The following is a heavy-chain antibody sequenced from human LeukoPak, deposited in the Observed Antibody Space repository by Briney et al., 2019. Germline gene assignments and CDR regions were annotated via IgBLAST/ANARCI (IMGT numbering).Heavy chain of an antibody. CDR2: ISDSGGST. J-gene: IGHJ6*04. CDR1: GFTFTSYG. D-gene: IGHD3-10*02. Sequence: GGTLRLSCAASGFTFTSYGMSWVRQAPGKGLEWVSAISDSGGSTYYADSVKGRFTISRDNSKNTLYLQMNSLRAEDTAVYYCAELGITMIGGVWGKGTTVTISS. CDR3: AELGITMIGGV. V-gene: IGHV3-23*01.